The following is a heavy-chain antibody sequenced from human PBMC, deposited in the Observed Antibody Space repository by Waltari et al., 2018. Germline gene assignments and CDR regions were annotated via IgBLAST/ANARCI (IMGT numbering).Heavy chain of an antibody. CDR3: ASGVGVYYDSSGYYYY. D-gene: IGHD3-22*01. Sequence: QVQLQESGPGLVKPSETLSLTCAVSGYSIRSGYYWGWLRQPPGKGLEWIGSIYHSGSTYYNPSLKSRVTISVDTSKNQFSLKLSSVTAADTAVYYCASGVGVYYDSSGYYYYWGQGTLVTVSS. CDR1: GYSIRSGYY. J-gene: IGHJ4*02. V-gene: IGHV4-38-2*01. CDR2: IYHSGST.